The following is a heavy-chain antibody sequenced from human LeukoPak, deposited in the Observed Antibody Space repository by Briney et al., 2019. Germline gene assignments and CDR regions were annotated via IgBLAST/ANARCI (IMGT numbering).Heavy chain of an antibody. CDR2: IIPIFGTA. Sequence: SVKVSRKASGGTFSSYAISWVRQAPGQGLEWMGGIIPIFGTANYAQKFQGRVTITADESTSTAYMELSSLRSEDTAVYYCARDGGQYQLHGAFDIWGQGTMVTVSS. J-gene: IGHJ3*02. V-gene: IGHV1-69*13. CDR3: ARDGGQYQLHGAFDI. D-gene: IGHD2-2*01. CDR1: GGTFSSYA.